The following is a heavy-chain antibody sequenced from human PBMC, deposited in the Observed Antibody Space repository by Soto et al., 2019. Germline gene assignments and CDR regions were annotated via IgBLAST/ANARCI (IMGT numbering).Heavy chain of an antibody. Sequence: QVHLLESGPGLVKPSQTLSLTCSVSGDSISTVDYFWAWIRQPPGQALEYIGYIYKSTTTYYNPSVESRVAISLDPSKSQFSLTVTSVNAADTAVYFCARGRYCLTGRCFPNWCDAWGQGTLVTVSS. CDR1: GDSISTVDYF. J-gene: IGHJ5*02. D-gene: IGHD2-15*01. V-gene: IGHV4-30-4*01. CDR2: IYKSTTT. CDR3: ARGRYCLTGRCFPNWCDA.